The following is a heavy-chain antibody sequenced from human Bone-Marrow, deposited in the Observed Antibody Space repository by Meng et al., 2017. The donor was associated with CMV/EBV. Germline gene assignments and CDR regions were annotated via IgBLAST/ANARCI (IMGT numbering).Heavy chain of an antibody. CDR2: INPSGGST. D-gene: IGHD6-13*01. CDR1: GYTFTGYY. J-gene: IGHJ4*02. CDR3: ARDDLLIAAAGLNLGISDY. V-gene: IGHV1-46*01. Sequence: ASVKVSCKASGYTFTGYYMHWVRQAPGQGLEWMGWINPSGGSTSYAQKFQGRVTMTRDTSTSTVYMELSSLRSEDTAVYYCARDDLLIAAAGLNLGISDYWGQGTRVTVSS.